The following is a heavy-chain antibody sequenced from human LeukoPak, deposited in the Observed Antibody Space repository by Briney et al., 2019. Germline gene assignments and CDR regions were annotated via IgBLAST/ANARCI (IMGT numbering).Heavy chain of an antibody. CDR1: GFTVSSNY. D-gene: IGHD6-13*01. CDR2: IYAGGNT. CDR3: AREVYSSTWFDL. Sequence: GGSLRLSCAASGFTVSSNYMSWVRQAPGKGLEWVSVIYAGGNTYYADSVKERFTISRDNSRNTLYLQMNSLRGDDTAVYYCAREVYSSTWFDLWGQGTLVTVSS. V-gene: IGHV3-66*01. J-gene: IGHJ4*02.